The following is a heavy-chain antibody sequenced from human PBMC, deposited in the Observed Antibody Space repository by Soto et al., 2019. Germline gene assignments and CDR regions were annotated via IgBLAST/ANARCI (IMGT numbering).Heavy chain of an antibody. J-gene: IGHJ6*02. CDR3: EVNTPNYGMDV. D-gene: IGHD2-15*01. V-gene: IGHV4-59*01. Sequence: PXETLSLTCTVSGASISRYYWSWIRQPPGKGLEWIGYIYYSGSTNYNPSLKSRVTISVDRSKNQFSLKLSSVTAADTAVYYCEVNTPNYGMDVWGQGTTVTVSS. CDR1: GASISRYY. CDR2: IYYSGST.